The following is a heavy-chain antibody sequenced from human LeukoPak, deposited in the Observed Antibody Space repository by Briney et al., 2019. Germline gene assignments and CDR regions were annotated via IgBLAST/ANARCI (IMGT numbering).Heavy chain of an antibody. V-gene: IGHV5-51*01. CDR2: IYPGDSDT. J-gene: IGHJ4*02. D-gene: IGHD6-19*01. Sequence: LGESLKISCKGSGYSFTSYWIGWVRQMPGKGLEWMGIIYPGDSDTRYSPSFQGQVTISADKSISTAYLQWSSLKASDTAMYYCARRVAVAGLQYFDYGGQGTLVTVSS. CDR3: ARRVAVAGLQYFDY. CDR1: GYSFTSYW.